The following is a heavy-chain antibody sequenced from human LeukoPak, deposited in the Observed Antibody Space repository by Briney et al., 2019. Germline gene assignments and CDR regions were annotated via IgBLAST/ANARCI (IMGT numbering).Heavy chain of an antibody. D-gene: IGHD3-22*01. Sequence: GESLKISFKGLGYSFSSYWIGWVRQMPGKGLEWMGIIYPGDSDTRYSPSFQGQVTISADKSISTAYLQWSSLKASDAATYYCARRYYDSRGYAGLNWFDPWGQGTLVTVSS. J-gene: IGHJ5*02. CDR2: IYPGDSDT. CDR3: ARRYYDSRGYAGLNWFDP. CDR1: GYSFSSYW. V-gene: IGHV5-51*01.